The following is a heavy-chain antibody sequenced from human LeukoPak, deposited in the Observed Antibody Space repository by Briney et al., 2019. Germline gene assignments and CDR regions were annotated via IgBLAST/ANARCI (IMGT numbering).Heavy chain of an antibody. J-gene: IGHJ5*02. D-gene: IGHD4-11*01. V-gene: IGHV1-2*06. Sequence: ASVKVSCKASGYTFTGYYMHWVRQAPGQGLEWMGRIKPNSGGTDYAQKFQDRVTMTRDTSISTAYMEVSWLRSDDTAVYYCARDPSTTVTTSSNWFDPWGQGTLVTVSS. CDR3: ARDPSTTVTTSSNWFDP. CDR1: GYTFTGYY. CDR2: IKPNSGGT.